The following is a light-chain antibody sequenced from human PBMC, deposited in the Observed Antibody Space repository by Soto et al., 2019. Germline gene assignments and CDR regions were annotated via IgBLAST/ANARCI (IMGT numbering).Light chain of an antibody. J-gene: IGKJ1*01. CDR3: KQYGSSPT. CDR1: QSVSSSY. Sequence: EIVLTQSPGTLSLAPGERATLSCRASQSVSSSYLAWYQQKPGQAPRLLIYGASSRATGIPDRFSGSGSGTDFTLTISRLEPEYFAVYYCKQYGSSPTVGQGPEVEI. V-gene: IGKV3-20*01. CDR2: GAS.